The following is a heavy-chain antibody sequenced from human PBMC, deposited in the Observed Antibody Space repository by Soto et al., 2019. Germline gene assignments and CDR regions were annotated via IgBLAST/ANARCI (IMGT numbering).Heavy chain of an antibody. Sequence: SETLSLTCVVSGGSISSAGYSWSWIRQPSVKGLEWIGFVSHSGTTSYNPSLKSRVTISLDTSMDQFSLKLTSVTAADTAIYYCARSEGIGVTTFDYWGQGTLVNVSS. D-gene: IGHD4-4*01. V-gene: IGHV4-30-2*01. CDR1: GGSISSAGYS. CDR3: ARSEGIGVTTFDY. J-gene: IGHJ4*02. CDR2: VSHSGTT.